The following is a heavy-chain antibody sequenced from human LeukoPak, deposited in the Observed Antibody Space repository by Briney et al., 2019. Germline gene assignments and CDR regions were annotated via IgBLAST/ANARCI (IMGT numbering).Heavy chain of an antibody. D-gene: IGHD3-10*01. J-gene: IGHJ5*02. CDR2: IRSKTYGGTG. CDR3: TRGGSGRIQNWFDP. CDR1: GFTFGDYA. V-gene: IGHV3-49*03. Sequence: GGSLRLSCTASGFTFGDYAMNWFRQAPGKGLEWVGFIRSKTYGGTGEYAASVKGRFTISRDDSKSIAYLQMNSLKTEDTAVYYCTRGGSGRIQNWFDPWGQGTLVTVSS.